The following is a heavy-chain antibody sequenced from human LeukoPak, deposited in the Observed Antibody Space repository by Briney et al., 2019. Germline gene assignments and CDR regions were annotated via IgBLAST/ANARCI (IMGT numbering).Heavy chain of an antibody. CDR2: INHSGST. J-gene: IGHJ6*03. CDR1: GGSFSGYY. D-gene: IGHD2-2*01. CDR3: ARHVRGFMPHYMDV. V-gene: IGHV4-34*01. Sequence: SQTLSLTCAVYGGSFSGYYWSWIRQPPGKGLEWIGEINHSGSTNYNPSLKSRVTISVDTSKNQFSLKLSSVTAADTAVYYCARHVRGFMPHYMDVWGKGTTVTVSS.